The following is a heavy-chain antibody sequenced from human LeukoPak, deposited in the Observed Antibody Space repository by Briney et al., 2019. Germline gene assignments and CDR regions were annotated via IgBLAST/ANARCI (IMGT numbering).Heavy chain of an antibody. CDR1: GYSFTSYG. D-gene: IGHD5-18*01. CDR3: ARAPSGFTYGPGDH. CDR2: ISTYDGNA. V-gene: IGHV1-18*01. Sequence: ASVKVSCKASGYSFTSYGITWVRQAPGQGLEWMGWISTYDGNANYAQKLQGRVTMTTDTSTITAYMELGSLRSDDTAVYYCARAPSGFTYGPGDHWGQGTLVTVSS. J-gene: IGHJ4*02.